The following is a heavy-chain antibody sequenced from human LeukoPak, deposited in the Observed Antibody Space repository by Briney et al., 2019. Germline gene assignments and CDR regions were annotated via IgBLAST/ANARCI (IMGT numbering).Heavy chain of an antibody. J-gene: IGHJ4*02. CDR3: AKNQLYLDY. D-gene: IGHD2-2*01. Sequence: GGSLRLSCAASGFTFSDYYMSWVRQAPGKGLEWVSGINWNGGSTGYADSVKGRFTISRDNAKNSLYLQMNSLRAEDTAVYYCAKNQLYLDYWGQGTLVTVSS. CDR1: GFTFSDYY. CDR2: INWNGGST. V-gene: IGHV3-20*04.